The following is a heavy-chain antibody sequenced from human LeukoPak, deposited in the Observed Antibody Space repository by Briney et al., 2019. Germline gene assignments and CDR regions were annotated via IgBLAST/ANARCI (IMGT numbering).Heavy chain of an antibody. V-gene: IGHV3-21*01. CDR1: GFTFSSYS. Sequence: PGGSLKLSCAASGFTFSSYSMNWVRQAPGKGLEWVSSISSSSSYIYYADSVKGRFTISRDNAKNSLYLQMNSLRAEDTAVYYCARDQGCSSTSCYRLVDYWGQGTLVTVSS. J-gene: IGHJ4*02. CDR3: ARDQGCSSTSCYRLVDY. D-gene: IGHD2-2*02. CDR2: ISSSSSYI.